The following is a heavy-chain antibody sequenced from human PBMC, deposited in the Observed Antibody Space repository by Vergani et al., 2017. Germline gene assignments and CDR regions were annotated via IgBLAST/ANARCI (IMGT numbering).Heavy chain of an antibody. J-gene: IGHJ6*02. V-gene: IGHV4-30-4*08. CDR1: GGSISSGDHC. CDR3: ARHDSGHYDSSYYGLDV. CDR2: IFYSGTT. Sequence: QVKLQESGPGLLKPSQTLSLTCAVSGGSISSGDHCWTWIRQRPGKGLEWIGYIFYSGTTYDNPSLRSRLTISVDTSKNQFSLKLSSVTAADSAVYYCARHDSGHYDSSYYGLDVWGQGTTVTVSS. D-gene: IGHD3-16*01.